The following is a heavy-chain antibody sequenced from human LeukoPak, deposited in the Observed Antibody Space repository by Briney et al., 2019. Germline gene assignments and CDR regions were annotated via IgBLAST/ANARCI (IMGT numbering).Heavy chain of an antibody. D-gene: IGHD3-22*01. CDR1: GFTFDDYA. J-gene: IGHJ4*02. V-gene: IGHV3-9*01. CDR2: ISWNSGNI. CDR3: ATRYDNSGYYAFDY. Sequence: GGSLRLSCAASGFTFDDYAMHWVRQAPGKGLEWVSGISWNSGNIGYADSVKGRFTISRDNAKNSLYLQMNSLRVEDTAFYYCATRYDNSGYYAFDYWGQGTLVTVSS.